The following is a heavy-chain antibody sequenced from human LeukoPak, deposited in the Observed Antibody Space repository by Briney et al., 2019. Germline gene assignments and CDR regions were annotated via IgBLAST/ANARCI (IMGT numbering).Heavy chain of an antibody. V-gene: IGHV3-66*01. J-gene: IGHJ4*02. Sequence: GGSLRLSCAVSGVTVSSNHMSWVREAPGKGLEWVSAIYSGGGTYYADSVKGRFTLSRDISKNTLYLQMNSLRAEDTAVYYCVRDASWGQGTLVTVSS. CDR3: VRDAS. CDR2: IYSGGGT. CDR1: GVTVSSNH.